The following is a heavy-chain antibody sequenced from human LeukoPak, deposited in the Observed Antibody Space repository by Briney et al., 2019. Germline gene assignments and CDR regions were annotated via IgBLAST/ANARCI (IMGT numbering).Heavy chain of an antibody. Sequence: GRSLRLSCAASGFTFSSYGMHWVRQAPGKGLEWVAVIWYGGSNKYYADSVKGRFTITRDNSKNTLYLQMNSLRAEDTAVYYCAKDLGGATFRAFDIWGQGTMVTASS. CDR1: GFTFSSYG. D-gene: IGHD3-16*01. CDR3: AKDLGGATFRAFDI. V-gene: IGHV3-30*18. CDR2: IWYGGSNK. J-gene: IGHJ3*02.